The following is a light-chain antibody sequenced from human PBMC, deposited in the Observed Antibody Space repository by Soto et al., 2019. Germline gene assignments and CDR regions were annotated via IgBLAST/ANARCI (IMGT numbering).Light chain of an antibody. CDR3: AAWDDTLSGWV. Sequence: QSVLTQPPSASGTPGQRVTISCSGTSSNIKTNYVYWYEQFPGMAPKLLIYRNNQRPSGVPDRFSGSKSGTSASLAISGLRSEDEADYYCAAWDDTLSGWVFDGGTKVTVL. CDR1: SSNIKTNY. CDR2: RNN. J-gene: IGLJ3*02. V-gene: IGLV1-47*01.